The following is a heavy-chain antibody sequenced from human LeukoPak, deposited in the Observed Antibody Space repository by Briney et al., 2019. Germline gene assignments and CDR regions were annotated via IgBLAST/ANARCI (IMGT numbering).Heavy chain of an antibody. D-gene: IGHD2-21*02. Sequence: GGSLRLSCAASGFTFDDHVMVWVRQAPGKGLEWVSGINWNGATTGYADSVKGRFTISRDNVRNSLYLQMDSLRAEDTAFYFCARGQNVLTSTDCFDVRGPGTMVTVSS. V-gene: IGHV3-20*04. CDR3: ARGQNVLTSTDCFDV. J-gene: IGHJ3*01. CDR2: INWNGATT. CDR1: GFTFDDHV.